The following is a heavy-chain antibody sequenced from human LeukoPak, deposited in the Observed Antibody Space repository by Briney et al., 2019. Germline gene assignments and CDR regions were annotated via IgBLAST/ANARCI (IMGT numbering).Heavy chain of an antibody. D-gene: IGHD6-13*01. V-gene: IGHV4-34*01. CDR2: INHSGST. CDR3: ARGPPDSSSWYQSWEMGY. Sequence: SETLSLTCAVYDGSFSGYYWSWIRQPPGKGLEWIGEINHSGSTNYNPSLKSRVTISVDTSKNQFSLKLSSVTAADTAVYYCARGPPDSSSWYQSWEMGYWGQGTLVTVSS. J-gene: IGHJ4*02. CDR1: DGSFSGYY.